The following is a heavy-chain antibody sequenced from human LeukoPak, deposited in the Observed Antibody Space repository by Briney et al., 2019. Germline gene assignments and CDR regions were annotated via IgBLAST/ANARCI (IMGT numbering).Heavy chain of an antibody. CDR3: ARERGIVGATTADY. CDR2: IYYSGST. D-gene: IGHD1-26*01. CDR1: GGSISSYY. J-gene: IGHJ4*02. V-gene: IGHV4-59*01. Sequence: SETLSLTCTVPGGSISSYYWSWIRQPPGKGLEWIGYIYYSGSTNYNPSLKSRVTISVDTSKNQFSLKLSSVTAADTAVYYCARERGIVGATTADYWGQGTLVTVSS.